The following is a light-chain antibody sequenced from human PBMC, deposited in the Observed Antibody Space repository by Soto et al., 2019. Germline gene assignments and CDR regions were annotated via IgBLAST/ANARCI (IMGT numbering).Light chain of an antibody. CDR2: GTS. J-gene: IGKJ4*01. Sequence: NVLRNSPGTLSLSPGERATLSCRASQSVRSSHLAWYQQMPGQAPRLLIYGTSNRATGIPDRFSGSGSGTDFTLTISRLEPEDFAVYYCQQYSSSPLTFGGGTKVDI. CDR1: QSVRSSH. V-gene: IGKV3-20*01. CDR3: QQYSSSPLT.